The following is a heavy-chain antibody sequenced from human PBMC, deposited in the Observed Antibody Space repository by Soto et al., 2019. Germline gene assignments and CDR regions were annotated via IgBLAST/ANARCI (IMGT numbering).Heavy chain of an antibody. D-gene: IGHD3-16*02. V-gene: IGHV1-18*04. CDR1: GYTFTSYG. CDR2: ISAYNGNT. J-gene: IGHJ4*02. Sequence: QVQLVQSGAEVKKPGASVKVSCKASGYTFTSYGISWVRQAPGQGLEWMGWISAYNGNTNYAQKLQGRVTMTTDTSTSTAYMEVRSLRSDDTAVYYCARDVREYDYVWGSYRYPHTGFDYWGQGTLVTVSS. CDR3: ARDVREYDYVWGSYRYPHTGFDY.